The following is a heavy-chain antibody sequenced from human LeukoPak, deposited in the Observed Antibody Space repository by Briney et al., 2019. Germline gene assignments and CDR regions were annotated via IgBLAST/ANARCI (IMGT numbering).Heavy chain of an antibody. Sequence: SETLSLTCTDSGGSISSSSYYWGWIRQPPGKGLEWIGSIYYSGSTYYNPSLKSRVTLSVDTSKNQFSLNLSSVTAADTAVYYCARDRDNSRWYSWFDPWGQGTLVTVSS. V-gene: IGHV4-39*02. CDR2: IYYSGST. CDR3: ARDRDNSRWYSWFDP. J-gene: IGHJ5*02. D-gene: IGHD6-13*01. CDR1: GGSISSSSYY.